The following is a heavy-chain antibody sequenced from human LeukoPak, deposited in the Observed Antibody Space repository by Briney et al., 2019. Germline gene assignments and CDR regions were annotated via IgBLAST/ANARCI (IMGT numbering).Heavy chain of an antibody. CDR3: ARGPAYDILTGYFDPPGGLDY. Sequence: GGSLRLSCAASGFTFSSYGMHWVRQAPGKGLEWVAVIWYDGSNTYYADSVKGRFTISRDNCKNTLSLQMNSLRAEDTAVYYCARGPAYDILTGYFDPPGGLDYWGQGTLVTVSS. V-gene: IGHV3-33*01. CDR2: IWYDGSNT. CDR1: GFTFSSYG. D-gene: IGHD3-9*01. J-gene: IGHJ4*02.